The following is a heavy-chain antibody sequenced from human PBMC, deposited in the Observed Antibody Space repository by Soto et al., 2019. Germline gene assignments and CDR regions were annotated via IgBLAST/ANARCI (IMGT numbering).Heavy chain of an antibody. CDR2: ISGSGTTI. CDR1: EFTFSDYY. Sequence: GGSLRLSCAASEFTFSDYYMSWIRQAPGKGLEWVSYISGSGTTIYFADSVKGRFTISRDNAKSSLYLQMNSLRAEDTAVYYCAREMVIAATNYYYYGMDVWGQGTTVTVSS. J-gene: IGHJ6*02. CDR3: AREMVIAATNYYYYGMDV. V-gene: IGHV3-11*01. D-gene: IGHD2-15*01.